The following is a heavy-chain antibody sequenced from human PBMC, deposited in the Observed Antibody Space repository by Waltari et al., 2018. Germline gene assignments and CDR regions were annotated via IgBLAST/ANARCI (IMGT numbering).Heavy chain of an antibody. CDR2: INPNSGGT. J-gene: IGHJ3*02. D-gene: IGHD2-21*01. CDR1: GYTFTGYY. V-gene: IGHV1-2*02. CDR3: AVGYCGGDCFSGLDAFDI. Sequence: QVQLVQSGAEVKKPGASVKVSCKASGYTFTGYYMHWVRQAPGQGLEWMGWINPNSGGTNYAQKFQGRVTMTRDTSISTAYMELSRLRSDDTAVYYCAVGYCGGDCFSGLDAFDIWGQGTMVTVSS.